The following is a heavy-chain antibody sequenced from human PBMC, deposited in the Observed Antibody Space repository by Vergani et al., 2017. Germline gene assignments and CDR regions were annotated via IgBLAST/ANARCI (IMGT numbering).Heavy chain of an antibody. CDR3: TRQVGATVDGDY. J-gene: IGHJ4*02. D-gene: IGHD1-26*01. V-gene: IGHV3-73*02. CDR2: IRSKANSYAT. Sequence: EVQLVESGGGLVQPGGSLKLSCAASGFTFSGSAMHWVRQASGKGLEWVGRIRSKANSYATAYAASVKGRFTISRDDSKNTAYLQMNSLKTEDTAVYYCTRQVGATVDGDYWGQGTLVTGSS. CDR1: GFTFSGSA.